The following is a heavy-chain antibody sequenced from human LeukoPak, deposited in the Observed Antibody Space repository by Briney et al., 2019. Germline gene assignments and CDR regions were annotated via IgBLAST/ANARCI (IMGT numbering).Heavy chain of an antibody. CDR3: AKDPSRVVVATGNYLDP. J-gene: IGHJ5*02. D-gene: IGHD2-15*01. V-gene: IGHV3-30*18. CDR2: ISHDGSNI. Sequence: GRSLRLSCAASGFAFSYYGMHWVRHAPGKGLEWVAVISHDGSNIHYGDSVEGRFTFSRDNSKNTVHLQMKSRRAEDTAIYYGAKDPSRVVVATGNYLDPWGQGTLVTVSS. CDR1: GFAFSYYG.